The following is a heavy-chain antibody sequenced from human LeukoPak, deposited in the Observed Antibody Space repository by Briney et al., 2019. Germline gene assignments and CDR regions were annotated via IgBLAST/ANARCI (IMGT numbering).Heavy chain of an antibody. CDR3: AKGYYYDSSGCP. CDR1: GFTFSTYG. Sequence: GGSLRLSCEASGFTFSTYGMHWVRQAPGKGLEWVAFIRYDGSNKYYADSVKGRFTISRDNSKNTLYLQMNSLRAEDTAVYYCAKGYYYDSSGCPWGQGTLVTVSS. D-gene: IGHD3-22*01. V-gene: IGHV3-30*02. J-gene: IGHJ5*02. CDR2: IRYDGSNK.